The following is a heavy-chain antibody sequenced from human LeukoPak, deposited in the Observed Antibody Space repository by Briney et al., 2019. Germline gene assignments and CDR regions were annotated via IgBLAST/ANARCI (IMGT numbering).Heavy chain of an antibody. V-gene: IGHV1-69*01. Sequence: SVKVSCKASGGTFSRYAISWVRQARGQGLEWMGGIIPIFGTANYAQKFPGGGTITADESTRTAYMELSSLRSEDTAVYYCARDAPSETTMVSAFDIWGQGTMVTVSS. J-gene: IGHJ3*02. CDR2: IIPIFGTA. CDR3: ARDAPSETTMVSAFDI. D-gene: IGHD5-18*01. CDR1: GGTFSRYA.